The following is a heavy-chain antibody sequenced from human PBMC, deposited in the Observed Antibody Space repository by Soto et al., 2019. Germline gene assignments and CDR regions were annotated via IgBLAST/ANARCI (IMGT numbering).Heavy chain of an antibody. J-gene: IGHJ5*02. Sequence: PSETLSLTCVVSGGTIRSPDWWTWVRQPPGKGLEGIGEIFPSGSTHYPPPHERRVTISVDKSKNQFSLTLTSVTAADTAVYFGARGRGRYSSGWSWFDPWGQGILVTVYS. CDR1: GGTIRSPDW. CDR2: IFPSGST. D-gene: IGHD6-19*01. CDR3: ARGRGRYSSGWSWFDP. V-gene: IGHV4-4*02.